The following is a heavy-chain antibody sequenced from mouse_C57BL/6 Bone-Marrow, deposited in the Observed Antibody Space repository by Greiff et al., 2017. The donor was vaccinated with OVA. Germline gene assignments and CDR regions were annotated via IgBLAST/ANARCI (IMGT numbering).Heavy chain of an antibody. CDR2: ISYDGSN. V-gene: IGHV3-6*01. D-gene: IGHD3-2*02. J-gene: IGHJ4*01. CDR3: ATQRQLRRYYYAMDY. CDR1: GYSITSGYY. Sequence: EVKLMESGPGLVKPSQSLSLTCSVTGYSITSGYYWNWIRQFPGNKLEWMGYISYDGSNNYNPSLKNRISITRDTSKNQFFLKLNSVTTEDTATYYCATQRQLRRYYYAMDYWGQGTSVTVSS.